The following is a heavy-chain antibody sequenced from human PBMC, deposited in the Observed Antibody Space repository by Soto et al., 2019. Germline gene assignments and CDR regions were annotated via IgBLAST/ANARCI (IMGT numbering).Heavy chain of an antibody. Sequence: SETLSLTCTVSGGSISSYYWSWIRQPPGKGLEWIGYIYYSGSTNYNPSLKSRVTISVDTSKNQFSLKLSSVTAADTAVYYCAREGRITIFGVAIEDYYGMEVWGQGTTVTVSS. D-gene: IGHD3-3*01. CDR2: IYYSGST. V-gene: IGHV4-59*01. CDR3: AREGRITIFGVAIEDYYGMEV. J-gene: IGHJ6*02. CDR1: GGSISSYY.